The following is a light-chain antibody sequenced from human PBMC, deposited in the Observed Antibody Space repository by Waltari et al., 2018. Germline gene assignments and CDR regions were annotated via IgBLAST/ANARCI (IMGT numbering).Light chain of an antibody. CDR3: QAWGTGIWV. V-gene: IGLV4-69*01. CDR2: VNSDGSH. J-gene: IGLJ3*02. Sequence: QQAEEGPRYLLKVNSDGSHSKGDGIPDRFSGSSSGAGRYLTISSLQSEDEADFYCQAWGTGIWVFGGGTKLTVL.